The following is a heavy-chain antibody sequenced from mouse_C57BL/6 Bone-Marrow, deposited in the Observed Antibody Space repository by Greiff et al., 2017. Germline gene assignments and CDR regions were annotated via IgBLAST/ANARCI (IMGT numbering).Heavy chain of an antibody. J-gene: IGHJ3*01. CDR2: INPNNGGT. CDR3: ARDYYGTRFAY. D-gene: IGHD1-1*01. V-gene: IGHV1-26*01. CDR1: GYTFTDYY. Sequence: VPLHQSGPELVKPGASVKISCKASGYTFTDYYMNWVKQSHGKSLEWIGDINPNNGGTRYHQKFKGKATLTVDKSSSTAYMELRSLTSEDSAVYYCARDYYGTRFAYWGQGTLVTVAA.